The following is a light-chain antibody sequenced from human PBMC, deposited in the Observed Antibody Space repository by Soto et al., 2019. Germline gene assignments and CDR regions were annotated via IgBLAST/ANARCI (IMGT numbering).Light chain of an antibody. V-gene: IGLV2-14*01. CDR3: CSYTSSNTIV. Sequence: QSALTQPASVSGSPGQSITISCTGTSSDVGGYNYVSWYQQHPGKAPKLMIYDVSNRPSGVSNRFSGSKSGNTASLTISGLQAEDEADDYCCSYTSSNTIVFGGGTKLTVL. CDR2: DVS. CDR1: SSDVGGYNY. J-gene: IGLJ2*01.